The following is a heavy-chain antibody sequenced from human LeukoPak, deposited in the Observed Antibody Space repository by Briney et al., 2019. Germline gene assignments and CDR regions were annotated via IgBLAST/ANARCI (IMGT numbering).Heavy chain of an antibody. J-gene: IGHJ4*02. CDR3: AKGGRGNGEVY. CDR2: INQDGSEK. V-gene: IGHV3-7*01. D-gene: IGHD2-8*01. CDR1: GFTFSSYW. Sequence: GGSLRLSCAVSGFTFSSYWMNWVRQAPGKGLEWVANINQDGSEKNYVDSVKGRFTISRDNAKSSLFLQMNDLRAEDTAVYYCAKGGRGNGEVYWGQGTLVTVSS.